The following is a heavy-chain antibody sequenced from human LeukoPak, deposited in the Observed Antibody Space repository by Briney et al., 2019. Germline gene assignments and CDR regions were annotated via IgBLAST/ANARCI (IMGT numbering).Heavy chain of an antibody. Sequence: GRSLRLSCAASGFTFSSYAMDWVRQAPGKGLEWVAVISYDGTRNSYSDSVKGRFTISRDNAKNSLYLQMNSLRAEDTALYYCAKDRVPYYDILTGPIDYWGQGILVTVSS. CDR3: AKDRVPYYDILTGPIDY. CDR2: ISYDGTRN. D-gene: IGHD3-9*01. CDR1: GFTFSSYA. V-gene: IGHV3-30-3*01. J-gene: IGHJ4*02.